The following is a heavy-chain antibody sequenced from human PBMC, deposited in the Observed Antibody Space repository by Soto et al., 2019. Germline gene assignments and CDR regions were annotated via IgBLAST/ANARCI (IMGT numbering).Heavy chain of an antibody. D-gene: IGHD3-10*01. V-gene: IGHV1-8*01. CDR3: AREAGVAFDI. CDR1: GYHFTSYD. Sequence: QVPLVQSGAEGKKPGDSVKVSCKASGYHFTSYDINWVRQATGQGLEWMGWMNHNSGNTGYAQKFQGRVTMTRNTSISTAYMELRTRRSEDTAVYYCAREAGVAFDIWGQGTMVTVSS. CDR2: MNHNSGNT. J-gene: IGHJ3*02.